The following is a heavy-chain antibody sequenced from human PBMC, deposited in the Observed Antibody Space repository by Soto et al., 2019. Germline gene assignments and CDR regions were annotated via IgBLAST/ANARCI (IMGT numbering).Heavy chain of an antibody. CDR2: IYHSGST. CDR1: GGSISSGGYS. D-gene: IGHD2-15*01. V-gene: IGHV4-30-2*01. J-gene: IGHJ4*02. Sequence: QLQLQESGSGLVKPSQTLSLTCAVSGGSISSGGYSWSWIRQPPGKGLEWIGYIYHSGSTYYNPSLKSXVTISVDRSKNXFSLKLSSVXXAXTAVXXXAXXXXXXXXAAXYWGQGTLVTVSS. CDR3: AXXXXXXXXAAXY.